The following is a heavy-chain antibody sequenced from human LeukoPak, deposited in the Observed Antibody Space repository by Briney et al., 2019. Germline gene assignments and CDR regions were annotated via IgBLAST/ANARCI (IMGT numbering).Heavy chain of an antibody. D-gene: IGHD3-22*01. J-gene: IGHJ4*02. Sequence: PGGSLRLSCAASGFTFSSYAMTWVRQAPGKGLEWVSAIRGSGGSTYYADSVKGRFTISRDNSKDTLYLQMNSLRAEDTAVYYCAKHPGEGYYDSSGYYHYYFHYWGQGTLVTVSS. CDR3: AKHPGEGYYDSSGYYHYYFHY. V-gene: IGHV3-23*01. CDR1: GFTFSSYA. CDR2: IRGSGGST.